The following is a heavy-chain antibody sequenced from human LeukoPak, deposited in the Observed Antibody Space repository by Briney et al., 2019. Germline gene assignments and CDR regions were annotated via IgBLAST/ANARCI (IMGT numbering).Heavy chain of an antibody. D-gene: IGHD3-10*01. J-gene: IGHJ4*02. CDR3: ARVADMVRGVIHYYFDY. Sequence: PGGSLRLFCAASGFTFSSYSMNWVRQAPGKGLEWVSSISSSSSYIYYADSVKGRFTISRDNAKNSLYLQMNSLRAEDTAVYYCARVADMVRGVIHYYFDYWGQGTLVTVSS. CDR1: GFTFSSYS. CDR2: ISSSSSYI. V-gene: IGHV3-21*01.